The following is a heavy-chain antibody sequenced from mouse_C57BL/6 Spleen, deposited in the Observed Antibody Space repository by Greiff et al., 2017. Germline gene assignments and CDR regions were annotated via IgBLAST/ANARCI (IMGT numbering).Heavy chain of an antibody. Sequence: DVKLQESGPGLVKPSQSLSLTCSVTGYSITSGYYWNWIRQFPGNKLEWMGYISYDGSNNYNPSLKNRISITRDTSKNQFFLKLNSVTTEDTATYYCADYGSREGAMDYWGQGTSVTVSS. CDR1: GYSITSGYY. CDR2: ISYDGSN. V-gene: IGHV3-6*01. CDR3: ADYGSREGAMDY. J-gene: IGHJ4*01. D-gene: IGHD1-1*01.